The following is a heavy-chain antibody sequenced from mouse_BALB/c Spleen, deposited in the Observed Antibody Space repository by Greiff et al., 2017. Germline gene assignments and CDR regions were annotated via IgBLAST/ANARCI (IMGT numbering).Heavy chain of an antibody. CDR1: GYSFTSYW. CDR3: KGGQDTTVVEDD. Sequence: VQLQQSGTVLARPGASVKMSCKASGYSFTSYWMHWVKQRPGQGLEWIGAIYPGNSDTSYNQKFKGKAKLTAVTSASTAYMELSSLTNEDSAVYYCKGGQDTTVVEDDWGEGTTLTVSS. V-gene: IGHV1-5*01. D-gene: IGHD1-1*01. J-gene: IGHJ2*01. CDR2: IYPGNSDT.